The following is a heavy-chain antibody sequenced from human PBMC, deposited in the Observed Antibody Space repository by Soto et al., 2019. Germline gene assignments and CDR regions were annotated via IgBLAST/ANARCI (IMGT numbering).Heavy chain of an antibody. Sequence: PGGSLRLSCAVSGFTFSSYWMSWVRQAPGKGLEWVANIKQDGSEKSYVDSVKGRFTLSRDSANNSLYLQMNSLRAEDTAVYYCARAGVDCRSTRCRLQFDYWGQGTLVTVSS. CDR1: GFTFSSYW. CDR2: IKQDGSEK. D-gene: IGHD2-2*01. V-gene: IGHV3-7*01. CDR3: ARAGVDCRSTRCRLQFDY. J-gene: IGHJ4*02.